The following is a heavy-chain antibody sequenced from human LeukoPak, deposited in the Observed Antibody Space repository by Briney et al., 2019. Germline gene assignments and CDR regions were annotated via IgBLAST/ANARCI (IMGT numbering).Heavy chain of an antibody. V-gene: IGHV1-46*01. CDR2: INPSGGST. Sequence: ASVKVSCKASGYTFTSYYMHWVRQAPGQGLEWMGIINPSGGSTSYAQKFQGRVTMTRDTSTSTVYMELSSLRSEDTAVYYCAVANYYGSGRGNWFDPWGQGTLVTVSS. J-gene: IGHJ5*02. CDR3: AVANYYGSGRGNWFDP. CDR1: GYTFTSYY. D-gene: IGHD3-10*01.